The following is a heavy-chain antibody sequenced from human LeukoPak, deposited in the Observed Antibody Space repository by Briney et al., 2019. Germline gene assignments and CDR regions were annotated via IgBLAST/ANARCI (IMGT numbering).Heavy chain of an antibody. V-gene: IGHV1-3*01. D-gene: IGHD1-20*01. J-gene: IGHJ4*02. Sequence: VASVKVSCKASGYTFTSYAMHWVRQAPGQRLEWMGWINAGNGNTKYSQKFQGRVTITRDTSASTAYMELSSPRSEDTAVYYCAREGITGTTWVYWGQGTLVTVSS. CDR2: INAGNGNT. CDR1: GYTFTSYA. CDR3: AREGITGTTWVY.